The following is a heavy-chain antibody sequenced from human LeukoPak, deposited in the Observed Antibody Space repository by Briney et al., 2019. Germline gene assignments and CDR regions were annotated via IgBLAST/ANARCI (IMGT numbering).Heavy chain of an antibody. Sequence: GESLKISCKGSGYSFTGYWINWVRQMPGKGLEWMGMIDPSDSYTSYSPSFQGHVTISADKSISTAYLQWSSLKASDTAMYYCARRNDWKYAFQIWGQGTMVTVPS. CDR1: GYSFTGYW. D-gene: IGHD1-1*01. J-gene: IGHJ3*02. CDR3: ARRNDWKYAFQI. V-gene: IGHV5-10-1*01. CDR2: IDPSDSYT.